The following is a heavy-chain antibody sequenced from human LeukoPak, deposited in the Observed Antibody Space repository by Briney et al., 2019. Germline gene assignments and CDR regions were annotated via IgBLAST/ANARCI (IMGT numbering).Heavy chain of an antibody. CDR3: AGEAGSYGPVVY. CDR1: GFTFTNYA. D-gene: IGHD3-10*01. CDR2: CRNKANSYTT. V-gene: IGHV3-72*01. Sequence: GGSLRLSCAASGFTFTNYAMSWVRQAPGKGLEWVGRCRNKANSYTTEYAASVEGRFTISRDDSKNSLYLQMNSLKAEDTAVYYCAGEAGSYGPVVYWGQGTLVTVSS. J-gene: IGHJ4*02.